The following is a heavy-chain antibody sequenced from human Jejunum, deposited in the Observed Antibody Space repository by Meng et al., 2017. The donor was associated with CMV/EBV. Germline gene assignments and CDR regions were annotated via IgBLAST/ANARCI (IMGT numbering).Heavy chain of an antibody. Sequence: QVLLVESGGGVVQPGGSLRLSCAASGFTFSSSAMHWVRQFPGKGLEWVSFIAHDRSTKTYTDSVKGRFTISRDDSKNTVYLEMNSLRVEDTAVYYCVKDLFYSFVSWGQGTLVTVSS. CDR1: GFTFSSSA. J-gene: IGHJ5*01. CDR2: IAHDRSTK. V-gene: IGHV3-30*02. D-gene: IGHD4-11*01. CDR3: VKDLFYSFVS.